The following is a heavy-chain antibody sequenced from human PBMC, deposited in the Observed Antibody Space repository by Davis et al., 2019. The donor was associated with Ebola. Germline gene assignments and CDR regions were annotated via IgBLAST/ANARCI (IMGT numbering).Heavy chain of an antibody. CDR2: SLSAGDT. V-gene: IGHV3-23*01. CDR1: EITLRRYA. Sequence: PGGSLRLSCEASEITLRRYAVNWVRQAPGKGLEWVSTSLSAGDTFYSDSVKGRFTVSRDNSRNTLYLQMDSLRGEDTAVYYCAQGTFVQTYRRGRSVGAEYFQNWGQGTLVTVSS. J-gene: IGHJ1*01. CDR3: AQGTFVQTYRRGRSVGAEYFQN. D-gene: IGHD6-19*01.